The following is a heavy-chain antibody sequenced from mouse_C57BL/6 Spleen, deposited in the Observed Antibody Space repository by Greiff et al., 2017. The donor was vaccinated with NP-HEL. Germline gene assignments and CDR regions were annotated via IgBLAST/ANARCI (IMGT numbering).Heavy chain of an antibody. CDR3: ASRGSSGYYAMDY. D-gene: IGHD3-2*02. CDR2: IDPSDSYT. Sequence: QVQLQQPGAELVRPGTSVKLSYKASGYTFTSYWMHWVKQRPGQGLEWIGVIDPSDSYTNYNQKFKGKATLTVDTSSSTAYMQLSSLTSEDSAVYYCASRGSSGYYAMDYWGQGTSVTVSS. J-gene: IGHJ4*01. CDR1: GYTFTSYW. V-gene: IGHV1-59*01.